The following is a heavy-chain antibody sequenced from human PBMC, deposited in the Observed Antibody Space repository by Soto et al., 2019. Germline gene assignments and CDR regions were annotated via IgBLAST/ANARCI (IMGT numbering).Heavy chain of an antibody. D-gene: IGHD3-10*01. Sequence: SVKVSCEASGFTFTSSAVQWVRQARGQRLEWIGWIVVGSGNTNCAQKFQERVTITRDMSTSTAYMELSSLRSEDTAVYYCAASGGIRGYFDYWGQGTLVTVSS. CDR2: IVVGSGNT. CDR3: AASGGIRGYFDY. V-gene: IGHV1-58*01. J-gene: IGHJ4*02. CDR1: GFTFTSSA.